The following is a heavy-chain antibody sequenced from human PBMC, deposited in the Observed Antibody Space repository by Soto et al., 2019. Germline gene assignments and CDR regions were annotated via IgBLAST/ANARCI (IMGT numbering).Heavy chain of an antibody. V-gene: IGHV4-34*01. D-gene: IGHD2-2*01. CDR1: GGSFSGYY. Sequence: SETLSLTCAVYGGSFSGYYWSWIRQPPGKGLEWIGEINHSGSTNHNPSLKSRVTISVDTSKNQFSLKLSSVTAADTAVYYCASLMIVVVPAARPPSDGMDVWGQGTTVTVSS. CDR3: ASLMIVVVPAARPPSDGMDV. CDR2: INHSGST. J-gene: IGHJ6*02.